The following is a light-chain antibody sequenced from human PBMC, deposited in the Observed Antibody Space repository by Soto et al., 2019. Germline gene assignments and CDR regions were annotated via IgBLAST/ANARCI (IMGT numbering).Light chain of an antibody. V-gene: IGLV2-23*03. CDR2: EGS. CDR1: SSDVWCYNL. Sequence: QAVLKRPASVNGSAGEAISISNNETSSDVWCYNLVSWYQQHPGKAPKLMIYEGSKRPSGVSNRFSGSKSGNTASLTISGLQAEDEADYYCCSYAGSSTFENYVFVTGTKFIVL. CDR3: CSYAGSSTFENYV. J-gene: IGLJ1*01.